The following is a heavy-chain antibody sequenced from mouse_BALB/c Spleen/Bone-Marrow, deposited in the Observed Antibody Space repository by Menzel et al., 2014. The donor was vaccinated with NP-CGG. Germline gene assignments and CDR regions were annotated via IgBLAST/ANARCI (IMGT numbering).Heavy chain of an antibody. D-gene: IGHD2-4*01. CDR3: ARYDYDVGYFDY. CDR1: GYSITSDYA. V-gene: IGHV3-2*02. Sequence: EVQLQQSGPGLVKPSQSLSLTCTVTGYSITSDYAWNWIRQFPGNKLEWMGYISYSGSTSYNPSLKSRISITRDTSKSQFFLQLNSVTTEDTATYYCARYDYDVGYFDYWGQGTTLTVSS. CDR2: ISYSGST. J-gene: IGHJ2*01.